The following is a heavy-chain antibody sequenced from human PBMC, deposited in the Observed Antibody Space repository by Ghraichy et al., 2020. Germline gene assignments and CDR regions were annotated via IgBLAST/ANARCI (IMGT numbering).Heavy chain of an antibody. V-gene: IGHV3-33*01. D-gene: IGHD6-19*01. CDR2: IWYDGSNK. J-gene: IGHJ4*02. Sequence: GGSLRLSCAASGFTFSSYGMHWVRQAPGKGLEWVVFIWYDGSNKYYADSVKGRFTISRDNSKNTLYLQMNSLRAEDTAVYYCARDSNSPIAVAGTGSVDYWGQGTLVTVSS. CDR3: ARDSNSPIAVAGTGSVDY. CDR1: GFTFSSYG.